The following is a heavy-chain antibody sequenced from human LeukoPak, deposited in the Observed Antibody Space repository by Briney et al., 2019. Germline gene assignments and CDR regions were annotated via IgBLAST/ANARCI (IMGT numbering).Heavy chain of an antibody. D-gene: IGHD4-17*01. CDR2: ISYDGSNK. J-gene: IGHJ4*02. CDR3: ARDDGHDYGDPPC. Sequence: GGSLRLSCAASGFTFSSYAMHWVRQAPGKGLEWVAVISYDGSNKYYADSVKGRFTISRDNSMNTLYLQMNSLRAEDTAVYYCARDDGHDYGDPPCWGQGTLVTVSS. CDR1: GFTFSSYA. V-gene: IGHV3-30-3*01.